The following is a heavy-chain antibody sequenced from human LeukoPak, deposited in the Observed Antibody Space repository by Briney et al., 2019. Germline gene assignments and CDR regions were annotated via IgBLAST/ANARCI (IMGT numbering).Heavy chain of an antibody. CDR1: GYSFTSYW. V-gene: IGHV5-51*01. J-gene: IGHJ4*02. D-gene: IGHD3-22*01. CDR2: IYPGDSDT. CDR3: ARRQYYYDSSGYYYGGLWSDEYYFDY. Sequence: GESLKISCKGSGYSFTSYWIGWVRQMPGKGLEWMGIIYPGDSDTRYSPSFQGQVTISADKSISTAYLQWSSLKASDTAMYYCARRQYYYDSSGYYYGGLWSDEYYFDYWGQGTLVTVSS.